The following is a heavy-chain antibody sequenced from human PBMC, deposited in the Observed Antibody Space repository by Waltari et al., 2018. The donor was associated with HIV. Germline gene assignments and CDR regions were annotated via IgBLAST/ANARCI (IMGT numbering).Heavy chain of an antibody. V-gene: IGHV1-2*02. CDR3: ARDLWGSSSYDNY. J-gene: IGHJ4*02. D-gene: IGHD6-13*01. CDR1: GYTFTGSY. CDR2: INPNSGGT. Sequence: QVKLVQSGAEVKKPGASVQVSCKASGYTFTGSYMPWVRKAPGQGLEWMGWINPNSGGTNYAQKFQGRVTMTRDTSISTAYMELSRLRSDDTAVYYCARDLWGSSSYDNYWGQGTLVTVSS.